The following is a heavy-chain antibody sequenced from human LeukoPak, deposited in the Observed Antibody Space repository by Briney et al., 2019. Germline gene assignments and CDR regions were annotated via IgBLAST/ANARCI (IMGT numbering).Heavy chain of an antibody. CDR2: IREDGSEK. V-gene: IGHV3-7*01. D-gene: IGHD3-3*01. CDR1: GFTFSSYW. CDR3: ARLNYDFWSGVWEGYYMDV. J-gene: IGHJ6*03. Sequence: GGSLSLSCAASGFTFSSYWMTWVRQAPGKGLEWVANIREDGSEKYYVDSVKGRFTISRDNAKNSLYLQVNSLRAEDTAVYYCARLNYDFWSGVWEGYYMDVWGKGTTVTVSS.